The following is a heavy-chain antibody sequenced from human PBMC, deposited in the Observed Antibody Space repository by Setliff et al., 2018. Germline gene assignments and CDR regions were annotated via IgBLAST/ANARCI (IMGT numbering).Heavy chain of an antibody. CDR1: GYNFATYW. J-gene: IGHJ4*02. V-gene: IGHV5-51*01. CDR3: ARQPKVDSSGLKCLDY. D-gene: IGHD6-19*01. Sequence: PGESLKISCKASGYNFATYWIGWVRQMPGKGLEWMGIIYPSDSGTRYNPSFQGQVTISADKSINTAYLQWSSLKASDTAMYYYARQPKVDSSGLKCLDYWGQGTLVTAPQ. CDR2: IYPSDSGT.